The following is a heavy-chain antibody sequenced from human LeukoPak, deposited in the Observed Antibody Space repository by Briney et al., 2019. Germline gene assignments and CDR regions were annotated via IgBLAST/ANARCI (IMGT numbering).Heavy chain of an antibody. J-gene: IGHJ4*02. CDR3: ARDKVVGATHFDY. D-gene: IGHD1-26*01. CDR2: ISSSGSNI. V-gene: IGHV3-11*04. Sequence: TGGSRRLSCAASGFTFSDYYMSWIRQAPGKGLEWFSYISSSGSNIYYADSVKGRFTISRDNAKNSLYLQMNSLRAEDTAVYYCARDKVVGATHFDYWGQGTLVTVSS. CDR1: GFTFSDYY.